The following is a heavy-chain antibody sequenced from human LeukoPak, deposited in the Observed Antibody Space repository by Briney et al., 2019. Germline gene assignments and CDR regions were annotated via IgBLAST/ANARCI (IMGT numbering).Heavy chain of an antibody. CDR3: ARASYCSDGSCYSDY. Sequence: ASVKVSCKASGYTFSSYSISWVRQAPGQGLEWMGWISAYNGNTIYAQKVKGRVTMTTDTSTSTAYMELRSLKSDDTAVYYCARASYCSDGSCYSDYWGQGTLVTVSA. V-gene: IGHV1-18*01. CDR1: GYTFSSYS. CDR2: ISAYNGNT. D-gene: IGHD2-15*01. J-gene: IGHJ4*02.